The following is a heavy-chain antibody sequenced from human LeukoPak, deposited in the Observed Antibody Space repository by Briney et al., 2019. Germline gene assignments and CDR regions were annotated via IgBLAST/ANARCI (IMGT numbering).Heavy chain of an antibody. CDR2: ISYDGSNK. CDR1: GFTFSSYG. CDR3: ARLEGGSGWYYFDY. Sequence: PGRSLRLSCAASGFTFSSYGMHWVRQAPGKGLEWVAVISYDGSNKYYADSVKGRFTISRDNSKNTLYLQMNSLRAEDTAVYYCARLEGGSGWYYFDYWGQGTLVTVSS. J-gene: IGHJ4*02. V-gene: IGHV3-30*03. D-gene: IGHD6-19*01.